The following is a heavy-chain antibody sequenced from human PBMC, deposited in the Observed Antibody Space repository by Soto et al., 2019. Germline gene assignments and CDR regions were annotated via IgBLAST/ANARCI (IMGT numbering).Heavy chain of an antibody. J-gene: IGHJ6*02. CDR2: VHHSWGS. V-gene: IGHV4-59*08. CDR1: GGSISSYY. Sequence: QVQLQESCPGLVKPSETMSLSCTVSGGSISSYYWSWFRQSPGKRMEWIGYVHHSWGSSYNPSLQTRVAISLDTSKSQFSLQVTSVTATDTAVYYCARQGFGPLHGLVDVWGQGTTVTVSS. D-gene: IGHD3-10*01. CDR3: ARQGFGPLHGLVDV.